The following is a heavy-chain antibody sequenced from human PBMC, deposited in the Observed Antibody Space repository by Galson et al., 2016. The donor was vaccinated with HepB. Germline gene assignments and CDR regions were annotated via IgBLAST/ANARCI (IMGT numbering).Heavy chain of an antibody. CDR3: AKKHKPPVPGNNPLGS. J-gene: IGHJ1*01. Sequence: SLRLSCAASGFTFSLYVMSWVRQAPGTGLEWVSTIDENSDETRYADSVRGRFTISRDNSPNTLYLQTNSLRAEDTAIYFCAKKHKPPVPGNNPLGSWGQGTLVTVSS. V-gene: IGHV3-23*01. D-gene: IGHD6-19*01. CDR1: GFTFSLYV. CDR2: IDENSDET.